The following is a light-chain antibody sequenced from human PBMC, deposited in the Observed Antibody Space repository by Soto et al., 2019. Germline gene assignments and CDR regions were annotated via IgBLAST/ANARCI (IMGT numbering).Light chain of an antibody. CDR3: QQYGKT. V-gene: IGKV3-20*01. CDR2: GAS. Sequence: EIVMTQSPATLSVSPGEGATLSCRASQSVRSDLAWYQHKPGLAPRLLIYGASSRATGIPDRFSGSGSGTDFTLTISRLEPEDFAVYYCQQYGKTFGQGTKVDNK. J-gene: IGKJ1*01. CDR1: QSVRSD.